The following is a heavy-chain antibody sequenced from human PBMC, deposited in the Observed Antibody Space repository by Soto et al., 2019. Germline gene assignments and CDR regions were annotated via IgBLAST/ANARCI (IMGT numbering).Heavy chain of an antibody. J-gene: IGHJ3*02. V-gene: IGHV3-74*01. CDR3: ARGPRGGYYDYIWGSYPDAFDI. CDR1: GFTFSSYW. Sequence: EVQVVESGGGLVQPGGSLRLSCAASGFTFSSYWMHWVRQAPGKGLVWVSRINSDGSSTNDADSVKGRFTISRDNAKNTLYLQMNSLRAEDTAVYYCARGPRGGYYDYIWGSYPDAFDIWGQGTMVTVSS. D-gene: IGHD3-16*02. CDR2: INSDGSST.